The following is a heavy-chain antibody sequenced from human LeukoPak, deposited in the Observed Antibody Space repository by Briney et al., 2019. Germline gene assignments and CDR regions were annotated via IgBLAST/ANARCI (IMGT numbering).Heavy chain of an antibody. J-gene: IGHJ5*02. V-gene: IGHV4-34*01. CDR1: GGSFSGYY. D-gene: IGHD2-2*01. CDR3: ARGLPDCSSTSCQGAHWCDP. Sequence: PSETLSLTCAVYGGSFSGYYWSWIRQPPGKGLEWIGEINQSGSTNYNPSLKSRVTISVDTSKNQFSLKLSSVTAADTAVYYCARGLPDCSSTSCQGAHWCDPWGQGTLFTVPS. CDR2: INQSGST.